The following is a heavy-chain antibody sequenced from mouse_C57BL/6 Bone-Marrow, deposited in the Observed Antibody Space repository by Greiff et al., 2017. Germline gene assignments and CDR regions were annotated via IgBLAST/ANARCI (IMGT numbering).Heavy chain of an antibody. CDR1: GFTFSDYG. D-gene: IGHD1-1*01. J-gene: IGHJ2*01. CDR2: ISSGSSTI. V-gene: IGHV5-17*01. CDR3: ASEYYGSLDY. Sequence: EVHLVESGGGLVKPGGSLKLSCAASGFTFSDYGMHWVRQAPEKGLEWVAYISSGSSTIYYADTVKGRFTISRDNAKNTLFLQMTSLRSEDTDMYYCASEYYGSLDYWGQGTTLTVSS.